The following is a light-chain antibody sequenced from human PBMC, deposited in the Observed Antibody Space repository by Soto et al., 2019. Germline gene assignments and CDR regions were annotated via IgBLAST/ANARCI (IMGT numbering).Light chain of an antibody. CDR2: GAS. CDR1: HSVSSD. J-gene: IGKJ2*01. Sequence: EIVMTQSPATLSVSPGERATLSCRASHSVSSDLAWYQHKPGQAPRLLIYGASTRATGIPARFSGSGSGTEFTLTISSPQSEDFAVYYCQQYDNWPYMFGQGTKLEIK. V-gene: IGKV3-15*01. CDR3: QQYDNWPYM.